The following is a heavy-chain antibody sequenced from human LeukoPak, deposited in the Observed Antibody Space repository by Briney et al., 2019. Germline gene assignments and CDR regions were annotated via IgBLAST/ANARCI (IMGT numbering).Heavy chain of an antibody. CDR2: IYHSGST. D-gene: IGHD2-2*01. Sequence: SQTLSLTCAVSGGSISSGGYSWSWIRQPPGKGLEWIGYIYHSGSTYYNPPLKSRVTISVDRSKNQFSLKLSSVTAADTAVYYCARDRRIVVVPAAMRPDLGSSHYYYYYGMDVWGQGTTVTVSS. J-gene: IGHJ6*02. CDR1: GGSISSGGYS. CDR3: ARDRRIVVVPAAMRPDLGSSHYYYYYGMDV. V-gene: IGHV4-30-2*01.